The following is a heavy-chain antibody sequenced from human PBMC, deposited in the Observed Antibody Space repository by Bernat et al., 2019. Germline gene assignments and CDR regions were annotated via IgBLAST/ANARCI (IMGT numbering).Heavy chain of an antibody. CDR3: VRIGYSTSSLGIDY. J-gene: IGHJ4*02. Sequence: VHLVDSGGALVQPGGSLGLSCAASGFTFISSWWHWVRQAPGKGLVWVARINRDGSITTYADSVRGRFTTSRDNAKNTLFLQMTSLTAEDTAVYYCVRIGYSTSSLGIDYWGQGALVSVSS. V-gene: IGHV3-74*01. CDR2: INRDGSIT. D-gene: IGHD6-6*01. CDR1: GFTFISSW.